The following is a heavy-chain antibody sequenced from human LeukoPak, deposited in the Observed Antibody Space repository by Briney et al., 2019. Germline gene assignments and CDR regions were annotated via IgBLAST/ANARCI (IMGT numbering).Heavy chain of an antibody. CDR1: GDSVSSNSAA. CDR3: ARDSVYYYDSSGYYYGFVY. Sequence: SQTLSLTCALSGDSVSSNSAAWNWIRQSPSRGLEWLGRTYYRSKWYNDYAVSVKSRITINPDTCKHQFSLQLNSVTPEDTAVYYCARDSVYYYDSSGYYYGFVYWGQGTLVTVSS. J-gene: IGHJ4*02. CDR2: TYYRSKWYN. D-gene: IGHD3-22*01. V-gene: IGHV6-1*01.